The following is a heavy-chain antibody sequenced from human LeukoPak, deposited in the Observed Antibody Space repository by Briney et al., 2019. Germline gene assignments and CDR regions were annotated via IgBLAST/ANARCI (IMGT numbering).Heavy chain of an antibody. CDR3: ARDSRLMTPAY. J-gene: IGHJ4*02. Sequence: ASVKVSCKASGYTFTSYDINWVRQATGQGLEWMGWMNPNSGNTGYAQKFQGRVTITADKSTSTAYMELSSLRSEDTAVYYCARDSRLMTPAYWGQGTLVTVSS. V-gene: IGHV1-8*01. CDR1: GYTFTSYD. D-gene: IGHD2-8*01. CDR2: MNPNSGNT.